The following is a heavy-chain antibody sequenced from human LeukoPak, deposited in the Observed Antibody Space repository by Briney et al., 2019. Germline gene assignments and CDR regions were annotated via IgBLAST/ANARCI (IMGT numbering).Heavy chain of an antibody. D-gene: IGHD3-3*01. Sequence: SETLSLTCTDSGGSISSYYWSSIRQPPGKGLEWIGYIYYSGSTNYNPSLKSRVTISVDTSKNQFSLKLSSVTAADTAVYYCARAPSRLRFLEWLLYVDYWGQGTLVTVSS. CDR2: IYYSGST. V-gene: IGHV4-59*01. CDR3: ARAPSRLRFLEWLLYVDY. CDR1: GGSISSYY. J-gene: IGHJ4*02.